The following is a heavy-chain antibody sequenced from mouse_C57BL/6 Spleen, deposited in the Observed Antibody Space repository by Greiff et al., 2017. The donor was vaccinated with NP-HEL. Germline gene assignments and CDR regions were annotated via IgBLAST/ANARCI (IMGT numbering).Heavy chain of an antibody. CDR3: ARRSSNYEDGFAY. J-gene: IGHJ3*01. D-gene: IGHD2-5*01. V-gene: IGHV1-47*01. CDR2: FHPYNDDT. CDR1: GYTFTTYP. Sequence: VQLQESGAELVKPGASVKLSCKASGYTFTTYPIEWMKQNPGKSLEWIGNFHPYNDDTKYNDKFKGKATLTVEKSSSTVYLELSRLTSDDSAVYYCARRSSNYEDGFAYWGQGTLVTVSA.